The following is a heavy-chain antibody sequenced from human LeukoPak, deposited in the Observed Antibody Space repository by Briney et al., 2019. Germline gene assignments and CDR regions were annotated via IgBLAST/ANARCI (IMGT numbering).Heavy chain of an antibody. CDR2: ISSDGSNK. D-gene: IGHD1-1*01. CDR1: GFTFSSYA. CDR3: ARGARTLQLERLYYFDY. V-gene: IGHV3-30-3*01. Sequence: GESLRLSCAASGFTFSSYAMHWVRQAPGKGLEWVAVISSDGSNKYYADSVKGRFTISRDNSKNTLYLQMNSLRAEDTAVYYCARGARTLQLERLYYFDYWGQGTLVTVSS. J-gene: IGHJ4*02.